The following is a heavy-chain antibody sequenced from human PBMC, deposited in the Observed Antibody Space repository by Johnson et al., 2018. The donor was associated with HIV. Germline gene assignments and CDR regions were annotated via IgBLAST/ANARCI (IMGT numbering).Heavy chain of an antibody. Sequence: QVQLVESGGGVVQPGRSLRLSCVASGFTFSSYTMHWVRQAPGKGLEWVAVISYDGSNKYYADSVKGRFTISRDNSKNTLYLQMNSLRAEDTAVYYCASGLGIVGATRSAFDIWGQGTMVTVSS. V-gene: IGHV3-30*04. CDR3: ASGLGIVGATRSAFDI. CDR2: ISYDGSNK. D-gene: IGHD1-26*01. J-gene: IGHJ3*02. CDR1: GFTFSSYT.